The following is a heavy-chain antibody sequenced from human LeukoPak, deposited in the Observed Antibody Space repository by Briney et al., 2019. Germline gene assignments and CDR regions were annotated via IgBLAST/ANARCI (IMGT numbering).Heavy chain of an antibody. V-gene: IGHV3-23*01. Sequence: GGSLRLSCAASGFTFSSYAMSWVRQAPGKGLEWVSAISGSGGSTYYADSVKGRFTISRDNSKNTLYLQMNSLRAEDTAVYYCAISPTVTSNLDYWGQGTLVTVSS. CDR2: ISGSGGST. CDR3: AISPTVTSNLDY. CDR1: GFTFSSYA. D-gene: IGHD4-11*01. J-gene: IGHJ4*02.